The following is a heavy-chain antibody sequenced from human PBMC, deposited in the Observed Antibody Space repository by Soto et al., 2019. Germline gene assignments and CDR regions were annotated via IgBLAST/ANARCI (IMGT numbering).Heavy chain of an antibody. CDR2: IYYIGTT. J-gene: IGHJ5*02. D-gene: IGHD3-10*01. CDR3: ARGSTYYGFVT. Sequence: QVQLQESGPRLVKPSQTLSLTCTVSGDSIGSGDYYWTWIRQPPGKGLEWIGYIYYIGTTFYNPSLGSRVNLSVDTSKSQSSLRVTSVTAADTAVYYCARGSTYYGFVTWGQGTLITVSS. CDR1: GDSIGSGDYY. V-gene: IGHV4-30-4*01.